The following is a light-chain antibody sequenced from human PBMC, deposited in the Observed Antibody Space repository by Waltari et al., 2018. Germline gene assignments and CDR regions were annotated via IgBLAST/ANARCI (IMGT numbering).Light chain of an antibody. J-gene: IGKJ1*01. CDR3: QQYYTTPRT. Sequence: DIVMTQSPDSLAVSLGERATLNCKSRQSVLYFSNNKNYLSWYQQKPGQPPKLLIYWASTRESGVPDRFSGSGSGTDFTLTISSLQAEDVAVYYCQQYYTTPRTFGQGTKVEIQ. CDR1: QSVLYFSNNKNY. V-gene: IGKV4-1*01. CDR2: WAS.